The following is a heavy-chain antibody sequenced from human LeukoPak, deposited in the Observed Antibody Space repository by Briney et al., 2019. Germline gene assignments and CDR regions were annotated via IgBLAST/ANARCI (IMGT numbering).Heavy chain of an antibody. D-gene: IGHD2-2*01. J-gene: IGHJ4*01. Sequence: GGSLRLSCAASGFTFSRYDMHWVRQAPGKGLEWVAVISYDGSNEYYADSVKGGFTLSRDNSKTTLYLQMNSLRAEDTAVYYCARALLCSSTSCYPTFDYCGHGTLVTVSS. V-gene: IGHV3-30*01. CDR1: GFTFSRYD. CDR3: ARALLCSSTSCYPTFDY. CDR2: ISYDGSNE.